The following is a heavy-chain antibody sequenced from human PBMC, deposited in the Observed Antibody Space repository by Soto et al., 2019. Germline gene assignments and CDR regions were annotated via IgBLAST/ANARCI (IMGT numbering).Heavy chain of an antibody. J-gene: IGHJ4*02. CDR2: FDPEDGET. D-gene: IGHD3-22*01. V-gene: IGHV1-24*01. Sequence: ASVKVSCKVSGYTLTELSMHWVRQAPGKGLEWMGGFDPEDGETIYAQKFQGRVTMTEDTSTDTAYMELSSLRSEDAAVYYCATKSGNYYDSSGYYYWGQGTLVTVSS. CDR3: ATKSGNYYDSSGYYY. CDR1: GYTLTELS.